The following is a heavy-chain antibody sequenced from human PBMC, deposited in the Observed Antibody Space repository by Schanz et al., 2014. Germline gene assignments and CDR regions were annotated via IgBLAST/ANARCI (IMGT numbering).Heavy chain of an antibody. CDR2: ISNSGTYT. Sequence: QVQLVESGGGLVKPGGSLRLSCAASGFTFSDYYMTWMRQAPGKGLEWISYISNSGTYTKYADSVKGRFVISRDNARSSLYLQMSSLRDGDTAVYYCAKDVRPVANTVHFYYMDVWGQGTTVTVSS. CDR3: AKDVRPVANTVHFYYMDV. V-gene: IGHV3-11*05. CDR1: GFTFSDYY. D-gene: IGHD6-19*01. J-gene: IGHJ6*02.